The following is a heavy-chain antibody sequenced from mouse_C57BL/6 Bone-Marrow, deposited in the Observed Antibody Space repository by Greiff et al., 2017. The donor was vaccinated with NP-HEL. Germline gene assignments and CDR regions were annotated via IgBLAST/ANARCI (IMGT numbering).Heavy chain of an antibody. CDR2: INYDGSST. Sequence: EVQLQESEGGLVQPGSSMKLSCTASGFTFSDYYMAWVRQVPEKGLEWVANINYDGSSTYYLDSLKSRFIISRDNATNILYLQMSSLKSEDTATYYCARVITTVVPSYWYFDVWGTGTTVTVSS. D-gene: IGHD1-1*01. V-gene: IGHV5-16*01. CDR1: GFTFSDYY. CDR3: ARVITTVVPSYWYFDV. J-gene: IGHJ1*03.